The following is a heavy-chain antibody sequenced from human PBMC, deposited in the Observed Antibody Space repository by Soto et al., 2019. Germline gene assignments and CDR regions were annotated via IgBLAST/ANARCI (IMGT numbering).Heavy chain of an antibody. CDR2: FDPEDGET. J-gene: IGHJ4*02. CDR3: ATSGYSSGWPPSYYFDY. CDR1: GYTLTELS. V-gene: IGHV1-24*01. D-gene: IGHD6-19*01. Sequence: ASVKVSCKVSGYTLTELSMHWVRQAPGKGLEWMGGFDPEDGETIYAQKFQGRVTMTEDTSTDTAYTELSSLRSEDTAVYYCATSGYSSGWPPSYYFDYWGQGTLVTVSS.